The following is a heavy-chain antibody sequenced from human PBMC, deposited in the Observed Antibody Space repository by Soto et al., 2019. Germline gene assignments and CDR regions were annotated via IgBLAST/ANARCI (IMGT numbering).Heavy chain of an antibody. CDR2: ISSGSSYI. D-gene: IGHD3-10*01. Sequence: DVQLEESGGGLVKPGGSLRLSCVASEFTFSVYSMNWVRQAPGKGLEWVSSISSGSSYIYYADSVKGRFTISRDNDKSSQFLHMNSLRVDDTAVYYCTRDRVKIRGGYYHYYGMDVWGQGTTVTVSS. CDR3: TRDRVKIRGGYYHYYGMDV. J-gene: IGHJ6*02. V-gene: IGHV3-21*02. CDR1: EFTFSVYS.